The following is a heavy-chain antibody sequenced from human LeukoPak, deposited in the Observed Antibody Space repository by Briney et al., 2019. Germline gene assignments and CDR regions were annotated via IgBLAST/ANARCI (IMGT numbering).Heavy chain of an antibody. CDR2: IYYSGST. V-gene: IGHV4-39*01. Sequence: SATLSLTCTVSGGSISSSSYYWGWIRQPPGKGLEWIGSIYYSGSTYQNPSLNSRVTISVDTSKNQFSLKLSSVTAADTALYYCARRRGGINWFDPWGQGTLVTVSS. CDR1: GGSISSSSYY. CDR3: ARRRGGINWFDP. J-gene: IGHJ5*02. D-gene: IGHD3-16*01.